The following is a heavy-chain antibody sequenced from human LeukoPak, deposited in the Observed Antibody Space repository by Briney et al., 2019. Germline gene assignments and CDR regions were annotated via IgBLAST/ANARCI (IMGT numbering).Heavy chain of an antibody. D-gene: IGHD5-18*01. CDR1: GGSISSSSYY. Sequence: SETLSLTCTVSGGSISSSSYYWGWIRQPPGKGLEWIGSICYSGSTYYNPSLKSRVTISVDTSKNQFSLKLSSVTAADTAVYYCARLTGPGYSYGYGGFDYWGQGTLVTVSS. J-gene: IGHJ4*02. CDR3: ARLTGPGYSYGYGGFDY. CDR2: ICYSGST. V-gene: IGHV4-39*07.